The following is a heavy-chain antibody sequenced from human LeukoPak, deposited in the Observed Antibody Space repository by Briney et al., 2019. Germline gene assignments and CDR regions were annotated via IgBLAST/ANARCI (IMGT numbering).Heavy chain of an antibody. D-gene: IGHD1-26*01. J-gene: IGHJ4*02. CDR3: ARGTDSGSFLSHFDY. V-gene: IGHV1-2*02. Sequence: GASVKVSCKASGCTFTGYYMHWVRQAPGQGLEWMGWINPNSGGTNYAQKFQGRVTMTRDTSISTAYMELSRLRSDDTAVYYCARGTDSGSFLSHFDYWGQGTLVTVSS. CDR1: GCTFTGYY. CDR2: INPNSGGT.